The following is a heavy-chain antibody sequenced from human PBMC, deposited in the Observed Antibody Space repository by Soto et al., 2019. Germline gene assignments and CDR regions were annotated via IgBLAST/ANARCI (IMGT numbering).Heavy chain of an antibody. CDR2: ISDSGSYR. CDR1: GITFSNYA. J-gene: IGHJ2*01. V-gene: IGHV3-23*01. D-gene: IGHD7-27*01. Sequence: EVQLLESGGGLVQPGGSLRLSCVASGITFSNYAMTWVRQAPGNGLEWVSVISDSGSYRFYADSVKGRFTISRDNSGGTLYLQMNSLRAEDTAIYYCAKRPLNWGRWYFDLWGRGTLVTVSS. CDR3: AKRPLNWGRWYFDL.